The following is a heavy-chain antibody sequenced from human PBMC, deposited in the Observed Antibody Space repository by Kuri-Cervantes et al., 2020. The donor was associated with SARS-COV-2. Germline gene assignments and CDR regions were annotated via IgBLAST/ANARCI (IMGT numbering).Heavy chain of an antibody. CDR1: GYSFTSYW. CDR3: ARRTRYCSSTSCDIGAFDI. V-gene: IGHV5-51*01. J-gene: IGHJ3*02. D-gene: IGHD2-2*02. CDR2: IYPGDSDT. Sequence: GESLKISCKGSGYSFTSYWIGWVRQMPGKGLEWMGIIYPGDSDTRYSPSFQGQVTISADKSISTAYLQWSSLKASDTAMYYCARRTRYCSSTSCDIGAFDIWGQGTKVTVSS.